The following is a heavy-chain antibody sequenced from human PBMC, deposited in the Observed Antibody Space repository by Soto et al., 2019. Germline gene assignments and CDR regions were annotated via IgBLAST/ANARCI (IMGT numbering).Heavy chain of an antibody. V-gene: IGHV1-2*04. CDR1: GYSFTDYH. CDR3: ARGDSTDCSKGVCSFFYNHDMDV. CDR2: INPKSGGT. D-gene: IGHD2-8*01. Sequence: SVKLSCKASGYSFTDYHIHWVRQAPGQGLEWLGRINPKSGGTSTAQKFQGWVTMTTDTSISTASMELTGLTSDDTAIYYCARGDSTDCSKGVCSFFYNHDMDVWGQGTTVTVSS. J-gene: IGHJ6*02.